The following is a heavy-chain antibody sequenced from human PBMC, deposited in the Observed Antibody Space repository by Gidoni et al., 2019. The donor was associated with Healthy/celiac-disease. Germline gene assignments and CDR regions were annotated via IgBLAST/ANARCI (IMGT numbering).Heavy chain of an antibody. CDR2: IYYSGST. V-gene: IGHV4-31*03. D-gene: IGHD6-13*01. Sequence: QVQLHESGPGLVKPSQTLSLTCTVSGGSIRSGGYYWSWIRQHPGKGLEWIGYIYYSGSTYYNPSLKSRVTISVDTSKNQFSLKLSSVTAADTAVYYCARYSSSWYPTSFDYWGQGTLVTVSS. J-gene: IGHJ4*02. CDR1: GGSIRSGGYY. CDR3: ARYSSSWYPTSFDY.